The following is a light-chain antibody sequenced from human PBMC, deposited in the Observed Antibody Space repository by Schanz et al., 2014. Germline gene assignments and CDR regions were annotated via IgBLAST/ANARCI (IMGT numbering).Light chain of an antibody. CDR1: QSVSSN. Sequence: EIVMTQSPATLSVSPGERVTLSCRASQSVSSNLAWYQQKPGQPPSLLFYSASTRATGVPARFRASGSGTEFTLTISSLQSEDFALYYCQQYNAWPWTFGQGTRVGFK. CDR3: QQYNAWPWT. CDR2: SAS. V-gene: IGKV3-15*01. J-gene: IGKJ1*01.